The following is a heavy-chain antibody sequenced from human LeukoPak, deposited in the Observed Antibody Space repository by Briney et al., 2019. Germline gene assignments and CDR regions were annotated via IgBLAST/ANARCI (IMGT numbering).Heavy chain of an antibody. J-gene: IGHJ4*02. CDR3: ARTYGSGSYYDY. Sequence: ASVKVSCKASVYTFTGYYMHWVPQAPGQGLEWMGRINPNSGGTNYAQKFQGRVTMTRDTSISTAYMELSRLRSDDTAVYYCARTYGSGSYYDYWGQGTLVTVSS. CDR1: VYTFTGYY. D-gene: IGHD3-10*01. V-gene: IGHV1-2*06. CDR2: INPNSGGT.